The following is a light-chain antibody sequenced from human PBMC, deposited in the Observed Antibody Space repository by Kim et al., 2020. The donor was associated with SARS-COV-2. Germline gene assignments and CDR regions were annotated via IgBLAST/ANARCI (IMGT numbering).Light chain of an antibody. CDR2: QDS. CDR3: QTWDSSTVV. Sequence: PGQTASITCSGDKLGDKYACWYQQKPGQSPVLVIYQDSKRPSGIPERFSGSNSGNTATLTISGTQAMDEADYYCQTWDSSTVVFGGGTKLTVL. V-gene: IGLV3-1*01. CDR1: KLGDKY. J-gene: IGLJ2*01.